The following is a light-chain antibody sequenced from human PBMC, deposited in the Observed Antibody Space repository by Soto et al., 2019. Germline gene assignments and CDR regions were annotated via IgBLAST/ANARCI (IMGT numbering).Light chain of an antibody. V-gene: IGKV3-20*01. J-gene: IGKJ1*01. Sequence: VLPQSPAPLPLSPGEKPPLSSRASQGIGKSYLVGYQQKPGQAPSLLMYGTSSRATGIPDRFSGSGSGTDFTLTISRLEPEDFAVYYCQQYGSPPRTFGQGTKVEIK. CDR1: QGIGKSY. CDR2: GTS. CDR3: QQYGSPPRT.